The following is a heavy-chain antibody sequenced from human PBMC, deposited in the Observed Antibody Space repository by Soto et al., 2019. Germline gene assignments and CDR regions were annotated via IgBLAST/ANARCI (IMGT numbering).Heavy chain of an antibody. Sequence: VGSLRLSCAASGFTFSNYAVSWVRQSPGRGLEGVASISDRGGSTMYADSVNGRFTISRDNSRYTLFLQMDTLRAEDTAVYYCARLPYSYVSLYFFDFWGQGTLVTVSS. CDR1: GFTFSNYA. J-gene: IGHJ4*02. D-gene: IGHD5-18*01. CDR2: ISDRGGST. CDR3: ARLPYSYVSLYFFDF. V-gene: IGHV3-23*01.